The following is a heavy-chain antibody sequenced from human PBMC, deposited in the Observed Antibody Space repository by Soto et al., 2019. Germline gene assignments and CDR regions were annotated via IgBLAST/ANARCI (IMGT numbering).Heavy chain of an antibody. V-gene: IGHV3-21*01. Sequence: GGSLRLSCAASGFTFRSYTMDWVRQAPGKGLEGVSSISSSSSDIYYADSVKGRFTVSRDNAKNSLYLQMNSLRAEDTAVYYCASLVAAPSSFSSYYYGMDVWGQGTTVTVSS. CDR2: ISSSSSDI. CDR1: GFTFRSYT. CDR3: ASLVAAPSSFSSYYYGMDV. D-gene: IGHD2-15*01. J-gene: IGHJ6*02.